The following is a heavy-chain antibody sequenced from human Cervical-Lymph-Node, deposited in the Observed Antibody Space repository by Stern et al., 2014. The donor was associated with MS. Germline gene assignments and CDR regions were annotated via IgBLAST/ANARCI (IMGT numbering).Heavy chain of an antibody. Sequence: VQLVQSGAEVKKPGESLKISCKGSGYNFPNYWIGWARQKPGKSLEEMGIIYPADSDTTYSPSFQGQVTLSVDKSITTAYLEWSSLKASDTAMYFCARREGYYYGMDVWGQGTTVTVSS. CDR3: ARREGYYYGMDV. J-gene: IGHJ6*02. CDR2: IYPADSDT. CDR1: GYNFPNYW. D-gene: IGHD6-13*01. V-gene: IGHV5-51*01.